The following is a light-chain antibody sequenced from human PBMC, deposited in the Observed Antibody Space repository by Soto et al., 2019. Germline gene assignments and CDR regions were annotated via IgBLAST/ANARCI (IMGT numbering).Light chain of an antibody. CDR2: DAS. Sequence: EIVLTQSPATLSLSPGERATLSCRASRSVSKYLAWYQQKPGQAPRLLIHDASNRATGIPARFSGSGSGTDFTLTISSLEPEDFGVYYCQQRSNWPQITFGGGTKVEIK. CDR3: QQRSNWPQIT. CDR1: RSVSKY. V-gene: IGKV3-11*01. J-gene: IGKJ4*01.